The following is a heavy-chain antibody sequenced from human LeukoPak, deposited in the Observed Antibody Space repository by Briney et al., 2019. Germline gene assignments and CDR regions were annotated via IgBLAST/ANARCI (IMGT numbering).Heavy chain of an antibody. Sequence: PSETLSLTCTVSGGSISSGSYYWSWIRQPAGKGLEWFGRIYTSGSTNYNPSLKSRVTISVDTSKNQFSLKLSSVTAADTAVYYCARSGEWLDFDYWGQGTLVTVSS. V-gene: IGHV4-61*02. CDR1: GGSISSGSYY. D-gene: IGHD6-19*01. CDR3: ARSGEWLDFDY. J-gene: IGHJ4*02. CDR2: IYTSGST.